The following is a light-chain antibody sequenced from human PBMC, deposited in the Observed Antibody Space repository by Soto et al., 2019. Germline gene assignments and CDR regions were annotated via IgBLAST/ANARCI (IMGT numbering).Light chain of an antibody. CDR2: GAS. J-gene: IGKJ1*01. CDR3: QQYGISPRT. CDR1: QSVSSSY. V-gene: IGKV3-20*01. Sequence: EIVFTQSPGTLSLYPGERATLSCRASQSVSSSYLAWYQQKPGQAPRLLIYGASSRATGIPDRFSGSGSGTDFTLTISRLEPEDFAVYYCQQYGISPRTFDQGAKVDI.